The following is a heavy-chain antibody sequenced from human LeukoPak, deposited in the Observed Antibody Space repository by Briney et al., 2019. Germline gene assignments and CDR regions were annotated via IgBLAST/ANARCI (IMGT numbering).Heavy chain of an antibody. CDR2: INPSGGST. V-gene: IGHV1-46*01. D-gene: IGHD3-22*01. Sequence: ASVKVSCKASGYTFTSYDINWVRQATGQGLEWMGIINPSGGSTSYAQKFQGRVTMTRDTSTSTVYMELSSLRSEDTAVYYCATGGGSSGYYYLGDYWGQGTLVTVSS. CDR3: ATGGGSSGYYYLGDY. J-gene: IGHJ4*02. CDR1: GYTFTSYD.